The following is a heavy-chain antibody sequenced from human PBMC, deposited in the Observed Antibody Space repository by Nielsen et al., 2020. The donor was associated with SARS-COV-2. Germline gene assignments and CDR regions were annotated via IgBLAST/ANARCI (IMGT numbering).Heavy chain of an antibody. Sequence: SLKISCAASGFTFDDYAMHWVRQAPGKGLEWVSGISWNSNNIGYADSVRGRFTISRDNSKNTLYLQLNSLRAEDTAVYYCARDRSGDYGMDVWGQGTTVTVSS. CDR2: ISWNSNNI. D-gene: IGHD1-14*01. CDR1: GFTFDDYA. V-gene: IGHV3-9*01. J-gene: IGHJ6*02. CDR3: ARDRSGDYGMDV.